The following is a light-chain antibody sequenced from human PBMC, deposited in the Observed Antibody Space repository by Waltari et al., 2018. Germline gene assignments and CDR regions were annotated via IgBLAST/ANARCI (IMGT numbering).Light chain of an antibody. CDR2: SNN. J-gene: IGLJ2*01. CDR1: NSNIGSKT. Sequence: QSVVTQPPAASGTPGQRVTISCSGSNSNIGSKTVNWYQQVPGTAPKLLIYSNNYRPSGVPDRFSGSKSGTSASLAISGLQSEDEADYYCATWDDRLTGVVFGGGTKVTVL. V-gene: IGLV1-44*01. CDR3: ATWDDRLTGVV.